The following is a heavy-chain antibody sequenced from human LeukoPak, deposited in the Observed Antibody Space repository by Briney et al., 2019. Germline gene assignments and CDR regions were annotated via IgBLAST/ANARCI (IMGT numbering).Heavy chain of an antibody. CDR3: ARADRSRRPLLEWSTPRGYYFDY. D-gene: IGHD3-3*01. J-gene: IGHJ4*02. V-gene: IGHV1-8*02. Sequence: ASVKVSCKASGGTFSSYAISWVRQAPGQGLEWMGWMNPNSGNTGYAQKFQGRVTMTRNTSISTAYMELSSLRSEDTAVYYCARADRSRRPLLEWSTPRGYYFDYWGQGTLVTVSS. CDR2: MNPNSGNT. CDR1: GGTFSSYA.